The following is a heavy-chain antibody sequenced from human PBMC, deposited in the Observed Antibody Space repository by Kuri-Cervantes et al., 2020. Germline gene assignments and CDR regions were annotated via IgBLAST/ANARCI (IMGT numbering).Heavy chain of an antibody. CDR3: AKGGLKVVDY. Sequence: GGSLRLSCAASGFSFSSYGMSWVRQAPGKGLVWVSCINSDGSTTRYADSVKGRFTISRDNAKNTLFLQVNSLRAEDTAVYYCAKGGLKVVDYWGQGTLVTVSS. V-gene: IGHV3-74*01. D-gene: IGHD2-8*01. CDR2: INSDGSTT. CDR1: GFSFSSYG. J-gene: IGHJ4*02.